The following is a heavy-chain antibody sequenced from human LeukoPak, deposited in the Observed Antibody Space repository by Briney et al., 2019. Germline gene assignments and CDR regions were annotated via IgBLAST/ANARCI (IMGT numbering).Heavy chain of an antibody. CDR2: IYTSGSA. Sequence: SETLSLTCTVSGGSISSYYWSWIRQPAGKGLEWIGRIYTSGSANYNPSLKSRVTMSVDTSKNQFSLKLSSVTAADTAVHYCARGGVLWFGELLYYYYYYMDVWGKGTTVTISS. V-gene: IGHV4-4*07. D-gene: IGHD3-10*01. J-gene: IGHJ6*03. CDR1: GGSISSYY. CDR3: ARGGVLWFGELLYYYYYYMDV.